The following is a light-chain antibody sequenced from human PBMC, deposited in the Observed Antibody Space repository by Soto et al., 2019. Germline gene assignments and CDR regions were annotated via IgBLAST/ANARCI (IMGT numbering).Light chain of an antibody. Sequence: VLSQSPGTLSLSPGERATLSCRASQSVSSNYLAWYQQKPGQAPRLLIYGASNRATGIPARFSGSGSGTDFTLTISSLEPEDFAVYYCLQRSNWPWTFGQGTKVAIK. V-gene: IGKV3D-20*02. CDR3: LQRSNWPWT. CDR1: QSVSSNY. J-gene: IGKJ1*01. CDR2: GAS.